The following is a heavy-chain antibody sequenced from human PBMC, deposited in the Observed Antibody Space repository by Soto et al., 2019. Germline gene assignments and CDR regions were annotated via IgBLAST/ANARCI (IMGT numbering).Heavy chain of an antibody. V-gene: IGHV3-15*01. CDR1: GFTFSNAW. CDR2: IKKKTDGGTA. Sequence: PGGSLRLSCAASGFTFSNAWVSWVRQAPGKGLEWLGRIKKKTDGGTADYAAPVKGRFTISRDDSKNNLYLQMNSLKTEDTAVYYCRTQWLDWGQGTLVTVSS. J-gene: IGHJ4*02. CDR3: RTQWLD. D-gene: IGHD6-19*01.